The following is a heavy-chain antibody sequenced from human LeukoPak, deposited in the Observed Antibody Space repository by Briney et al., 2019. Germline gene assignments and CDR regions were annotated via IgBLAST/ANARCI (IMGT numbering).Heavy chain of an antibody. J-gene: IGHJ4*02. Sequence: GGSLRLSCAASGFTFSSYAMHWVRQAPGKGLEWVAVISYDGSNKYYADSVKGRFTISRDNSKNTLYLQMNSLRAEDTAVYYCARVEGRTRFDYWGQGTLVTVSS. CDR1: GFTFSSYA. CDR3: ARVEGRTRFDY. CDR2: ISYDGSNK. V-gene: IGHV3-30-3*01.